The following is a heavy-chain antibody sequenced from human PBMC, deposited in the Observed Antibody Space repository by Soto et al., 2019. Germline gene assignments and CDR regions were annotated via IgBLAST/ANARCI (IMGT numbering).Heavy chain of an antibody. V-gene: IGHV1-3*01. D-gene: IGHD6-13*01. CDR2: INAGSGTT. Sequence: SVMVSCKASGYTFINYAIHWVRQAPGQRLEWLGWINAGSGTTKYSQKFQGRVTITRDTSATTAYMELSSLRSEDTAVYYCARTAASGTAYRYWGQGTLVTVSS. CDR1: GYTFINYA. CDR3: ARTAASGTAYRY. J-gene: IGHJ4*02.